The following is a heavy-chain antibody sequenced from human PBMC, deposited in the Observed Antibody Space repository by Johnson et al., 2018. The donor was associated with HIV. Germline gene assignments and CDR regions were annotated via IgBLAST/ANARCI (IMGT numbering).Heavy chain of an antibody. D-gene: IGHD3-10*02. Sequence: QVQLVESGGGVVQPGRSLRLSCAASGFTFSSYGMHWVRQAPGKGLEWVAFIRYDGSNKYYADSMKGRFTISRDNSKNTLYLQMNSLKTEDTAVYYCTTGISLFGAITFDIWGQGTMVTVSS. CDR3: TTGISLFGAITFDI. CDR1: GFTFSSYG. J-gene: IGHJ3*02. CDR2: IRYDGSNK. V-gene: IGHV3-30*02.